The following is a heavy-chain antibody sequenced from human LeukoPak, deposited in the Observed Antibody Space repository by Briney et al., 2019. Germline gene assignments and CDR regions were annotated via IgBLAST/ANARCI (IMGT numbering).Heavy chain of an antibody. J-gene: IGHJ4*02. D-gene: IGHD3-16*02. Sequence: GGSLRLSCTASGFTFGDYAMSWVRQAPGKGLEWVGFIRSKAYGGTTEYAASVKGGFTISRDDSKSIAYLQMNSLKTEDTAVYYCTRADYVWRSYREFDYWGQGTLVTVSS. CDR2: IRSKAYGGTT. V-gene: IGHV3-49*04. CDR3: TRADYVWRSYREFDY. CDR1: GFTFGDYA.